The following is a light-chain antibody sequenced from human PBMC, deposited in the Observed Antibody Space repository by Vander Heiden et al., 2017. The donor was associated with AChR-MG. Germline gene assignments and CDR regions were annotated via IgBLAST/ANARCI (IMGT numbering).Light chain of an antibody. Sequence: QSALTQPASVSGSPGQSITISCTVTSGDVGAYEYVSWYQQQPGKAPTLVIYDVSSRPSGVSSRFSGSKSGNTASLTISGLQAEDEADYYCSSYTSRSTLMFGGVTKLTVL. CDR2: DVS. V-gene: IGLV2-14*01. CDR1: SGDVGAYEY. J-gene: IGLJ3*02. CDR3: SSYTSRSTLM.